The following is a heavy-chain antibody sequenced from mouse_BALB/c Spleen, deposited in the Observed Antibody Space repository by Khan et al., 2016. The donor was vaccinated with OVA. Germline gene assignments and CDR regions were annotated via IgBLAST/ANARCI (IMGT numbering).Heavy chain of an antibody. CDR3: TRFHGGY. Sequence: QIQLVQSGPELKKPGETVKISCKASGYTFTNYVMNWVKQSPGKGLKWMGWINTYTGETTYADDFKGRFAFSLETSASTAYLQINSLKNEDTATXFCTRFHGGYWGQGTTLTVSS. CDR1: GYTFTNYV. J-gene: IGHJ2*01. CDR2: INTYTGET. V-gene: IGHV9-3-1*01.